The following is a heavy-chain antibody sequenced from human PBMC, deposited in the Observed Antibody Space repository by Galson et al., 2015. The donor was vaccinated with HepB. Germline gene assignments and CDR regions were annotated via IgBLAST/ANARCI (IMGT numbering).Heavy chain of an antibody. CDR3: AREASPVTDVIDSDAFNV. Sequence: SLRLSCAASGFTFSEYAMHWVRQAPGKGLEWLSVVWYDGSNTDYVDSVKGRFTISRDNPKNTLYLQMNSLRVEDTAVYYCAREASPVTDVIDSDAFNVWGQGTLVTVSS. J-gene: IGHJ3*01. V-gene: IGHV3-33*08. CDR1: GFTFSEYA. D-gene: IGHD3-10*01. CDR2: VWYDGSNT.